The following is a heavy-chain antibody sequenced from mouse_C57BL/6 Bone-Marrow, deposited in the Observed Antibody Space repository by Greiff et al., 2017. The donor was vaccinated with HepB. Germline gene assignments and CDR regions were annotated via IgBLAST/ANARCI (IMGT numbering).Heavy chain of an antibody. CDR1: GYTFTSYG. J-gene: IGHJ3*01. Sequence: VMLVESGAELARPGASVKLSCKASGYTFTSYGISWVKQRTGQGLEWIGEIYPRSGNTYYNEKFKGKATLTADKSSSTAYMELRSLTSEDSAVYFCARSNWDRFAYWGQGTLVTVSA. CDR2: IYPRSGNT. CDR3: ARSNWDRFAY. V-gene: IGHV1-81*01. D-gene: IGHD4-1*01.